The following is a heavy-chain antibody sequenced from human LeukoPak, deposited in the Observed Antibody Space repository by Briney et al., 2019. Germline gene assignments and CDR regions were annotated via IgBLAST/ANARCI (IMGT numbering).Heavy chain of an antibody. D-gene: IGHD2/OR15-2a*01. J-gene: IGHJ4*02. CDR1: GFTFSSCA. V-gene: IGHV3-23*01. Sequence: GGSLRLSCTASGFTFSSCAMSWARQAPGKGLQWVSSITGSGGTSYYADSVKGRFTISRDNSKNTLYLEMNSLRADGTAVYFCAKESTQVIEVYFDSWGQGTLVTVSS. CDR3: AKESTQVIEVYFDS. CDR2: ITGSGGTS.